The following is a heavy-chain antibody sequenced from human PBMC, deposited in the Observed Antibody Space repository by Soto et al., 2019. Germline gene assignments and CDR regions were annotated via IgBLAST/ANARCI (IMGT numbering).Heavy chain of an antibody. V-gene: IGHV1-69*01. Sequence: QVQLVQTGAEVKKPGSSVKVSCKASGGTFSSYAISWVRQAPGQGLEWMGGIIPIFGTANYAQKFQGRVTITTDESTGTAYMELSSLRYEDTAVYYCARGSYIFTDYYYYYGMDVGGQGTTVTVSS. CDR2: IIPIFGTA. D-gene: IGHD3-10*01. J-gene: IGHJ6*02. CDR3: ARGSYIFTDYYYYYGMDV. CDR1: GGTFSSYA.